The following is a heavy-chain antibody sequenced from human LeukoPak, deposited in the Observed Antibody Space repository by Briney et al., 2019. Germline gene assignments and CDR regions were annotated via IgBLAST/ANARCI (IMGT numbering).Heavy chain of an antibody. J-gene: IGHJ4*02. CDR3: ARASRIAVD. CDR1: GFTFSDHY. V-gene: IGHV3-11*06. CDR2: ISGSSSST. D-gene: IGHD6-19*01. Sequence: GGSLRLSCAASGFTFSDHYMSWIRQAPGKGLEWVSYISGSSSSTNYADSVKGRFTISRDNAKNSLYLQMNSLRAEDTAVYYCARASRIAVDWGQGTLVTVSS.